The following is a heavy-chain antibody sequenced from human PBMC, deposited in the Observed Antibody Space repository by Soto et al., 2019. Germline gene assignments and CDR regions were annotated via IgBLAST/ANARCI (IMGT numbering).Heavy chain of an antibody. J-gene: IGHJ3*02. D-gene: IGHD3-22*01. V-gene: IGHV5-10-1*01. CDR2: IDPSDSYT. CDR3: ARLGYDSSSRAFDI. CDR1: GYSFTRHW. Sequence: GYSLKISCKGSGYSFTRHWISWVRRMPGKGLEWMGRIDPSDSYTNYSPSFQGRVTISADKSISTAYLQWSSLKASDTAMYYCARLGYDSSSRAFDIWGQGTIVT.